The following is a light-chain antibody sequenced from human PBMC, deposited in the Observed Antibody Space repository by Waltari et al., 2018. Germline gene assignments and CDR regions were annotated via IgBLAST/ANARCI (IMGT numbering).Light chain of an antibody. V-gene: IGLV7-43*01. J-gene: IGLJ3*02. CDR2: GAN. CDR1: TEAVTSGDY. Sequence: QTVVTQEPSVTVSPGGTVTLTCSSSTEAVTSGDYANWFQQKPGQAPRSLIFGANNKYSWTPARFSGSLLGGKAALTLSGVQPEDEAEYYCLLYYGGLWVFGGGTKLTVL. CDR3: LLYYGGLWV.